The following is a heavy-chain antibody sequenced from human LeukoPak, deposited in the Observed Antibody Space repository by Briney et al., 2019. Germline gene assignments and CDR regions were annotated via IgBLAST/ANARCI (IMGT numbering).Heavy chain of an antibody. V-gene: IGHV3-21*01. D-gene: IGHD6-25*01. CDR1: GFTFSSYS. J-gene: IGHJ3*02. Sequence: GGSLRLSCAASGFTFSSYSMNWVRQAPGKGLEWVSSISSSSYIYYADSVKGRFTISRDNAKNSLYLQMNSLRAEDTAVYYCAKYSTGSHAFDIWGQGTMVTVSS. CDR3: AKYSTGSHAFDI. CDR2: ISSSSYI.